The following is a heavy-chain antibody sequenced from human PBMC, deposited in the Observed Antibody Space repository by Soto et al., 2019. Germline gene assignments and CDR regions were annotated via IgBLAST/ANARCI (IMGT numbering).Heavy chain of an antibody. CDR3: ARHGGRVVWFDP. V-gene: IGHV4-39*01. J-gene: IGHJ5*02. D-gene: IGHD2-15*01. CDR2: IYYSGST. CDR1: GGYISSNSYY. Sequence: QLLESGPGLVKPSETLSLICSVSGGYISSNSYYWGWIRQPPGKGLEWIGSIYYSGSTFYNPSLKSRLTISADTSKNQFSLKLSSVTAADTAVYYCARHGGRVVWFDPWGQGTLVTVSS.